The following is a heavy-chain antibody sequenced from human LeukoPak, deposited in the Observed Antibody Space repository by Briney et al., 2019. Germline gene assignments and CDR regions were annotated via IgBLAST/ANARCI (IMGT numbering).Heavy chain of an antibody. Sequence: SETLSLTCAVSGYSISSGYYWSWIRLTPGKGLEWIGEIKDGGITNYNPSLRSRVTISKDTSNNQMSLNLHSATAADTAVYYCVRGFSGVVGDHWGQGTLVTVSS. D-gene: IGHD3-10*01. CDR1: GYSISSGYY. V-gene: IGHV4-34*01. CDR3: VRGFSGVVGDH. J-gene: IGHJ4*02. CDR2: IKDGGIT.